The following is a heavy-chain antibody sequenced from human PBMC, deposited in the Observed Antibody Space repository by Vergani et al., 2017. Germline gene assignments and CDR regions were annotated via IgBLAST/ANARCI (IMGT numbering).Heavy chain of an antibody. Sequence: EVQLLESGGGLVQPGGSLRLSCAASGFTFSPYAMTWVRQAPGKGLEWVSTISSDGGRTYYADSVKGRLTISRDNSKTTLSLQMNSLTAEDTAIYYCAGPQGTSAYYYGGFDYWGQGILVTVSS. J-gene: IGHJ4*02. CDR1: GFTFSPYA. V-gene: IGHV3-23*01. CDR2: ISSDGGRT. CDR3: AGPQGTSAYYYGGFDY. D-gene: IGHD3-22*01.